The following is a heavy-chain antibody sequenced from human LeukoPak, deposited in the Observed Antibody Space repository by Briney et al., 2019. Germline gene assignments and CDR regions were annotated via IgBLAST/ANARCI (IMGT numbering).Heavy chain of an antibody. D-gene: IGHD3-22*01. CDR3: ARALYYYDSSGYPREIDY. V-gene: IGHV3-30*02. Sequence: GGSLRLSCAASGLTFSSYGMHWVRQAPGKGLEWVAFIRYDGSNKYYADSVKGRFTISRDNSKNTLYLQMNSLRAEDTAVYYCARALYYYDSSGYPREIDYWGQGTLVTVSS. CDR1: GLTFSSYG. J-gene: IGHJ4*02. CDR2: IRYDGSNK.